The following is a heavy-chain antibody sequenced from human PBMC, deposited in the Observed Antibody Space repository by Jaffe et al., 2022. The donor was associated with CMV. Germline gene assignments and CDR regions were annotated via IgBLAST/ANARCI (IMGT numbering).Heavy chain of an antibody. Sequence: QLQLQESGPGLVKPSETLSLTCTVSGGSISSSSYYWGWIRQPPGKGLEWIGSIYYSGSTYYNPSLKSRVTISVDTSKNQFSLKLSSVTAADTAVYYCASPPGGYSYGGPYNWGQGTLVTVSS. D-gene: IGHD5-18*01. CDR1: GGSISSSSYY. CDR3: ASPPGGYSYGGPYN. CDR2: IYYSGST. V-gene: IGHV4-39*01. J-gene: IGHJ4*02.